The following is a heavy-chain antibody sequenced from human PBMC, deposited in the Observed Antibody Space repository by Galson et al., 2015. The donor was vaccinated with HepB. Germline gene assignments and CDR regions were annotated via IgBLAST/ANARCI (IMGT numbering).Heavy chain of an antibody. V-gene: IGHV1-18*01. J-gene: IGHJ6*03. D-gene: IGHD5-12*01. CDR2: ISAYNGNT. CDR3: ARDRWLRHANYMDV. Sequence: SVKVSCKASGYTFTSYGISWVRQAPGQGLEWMGWISAYNGNTNYAQKLQGRVTMTTDTSTSTAYMELRSLRSDDTAVYYCARDRWLRHANYMDVWGKGTTVTVSS. CDR1: GYTFTSYG.